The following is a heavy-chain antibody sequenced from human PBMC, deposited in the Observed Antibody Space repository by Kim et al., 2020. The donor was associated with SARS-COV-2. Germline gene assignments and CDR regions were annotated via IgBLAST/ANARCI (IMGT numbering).Heavy chain of an antibody. D-gene: IGHD3-3*01. Sequence: GRFTHSRDNSKNTLYLQMNSLRAEDTAVYYCARDRADYDFWSGQTYGMDVWGQGTTVTVSS. CDR3: ARDRADYDFWSGQTYGMDV. J-gene: IGHJ6*02. V-gene: IGHV3-30*01.